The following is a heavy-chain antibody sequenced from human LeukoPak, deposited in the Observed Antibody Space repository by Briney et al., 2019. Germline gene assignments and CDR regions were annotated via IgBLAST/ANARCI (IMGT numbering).Heavy chain of an antibody. CDR3: ARARGPRDAFDI. V-gene: IGHV4-38-2*02. J-gene: IGHJ3*02. CDR1: VYSISSGYY. CDR2: MWHSGST. Sequence: PSETLSLTCTVSVYSISSGYYWGWIRQPPGKGLEWSGRMWHSGSTYYIPSRKGRVIISVVTSKNQSSLKLTSVTAADTAVYYGARARGPRDAFDIWGQGTMVAVSS.